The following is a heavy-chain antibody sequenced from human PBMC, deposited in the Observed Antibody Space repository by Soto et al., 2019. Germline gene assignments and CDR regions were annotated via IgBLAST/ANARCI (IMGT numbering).Heavy chain of an antibody. V-gene: IGHV4-59*08. CDR3: ARHGVGATSDY. CDR1: GGSISSYY. CDR2: IYYSGST. Sequence: SETLSLTCTVSGGSISSYYWSWIRQPPGKGLEWIGYIYYSGSTNYNPSLKSRFTISVDTSKNQFSLKLSSVTAADTAVYYCARHGVGATSDYWGQGTLVTVSS. D-gene: IGHD1-26*01. J-gene: IGHJ4*02.